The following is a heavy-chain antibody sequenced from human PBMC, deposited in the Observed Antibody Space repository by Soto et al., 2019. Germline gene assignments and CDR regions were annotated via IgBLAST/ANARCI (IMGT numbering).Heavy chain of an antibody. Sequence: EVQLVESGGGLVQPGRSLRLSCAASGFTFDDYAMHWVRQAPGKGLEWVSGINWNGGSIAYADSVKGRFTISRDTAKNSLYLQMNSLRAEDTAMYYCAKDRKDDLNYYFDFWGQGTLVTVSS. V-gene: IGHV3-9*01. CDR1: GFTFDDYA. CDR3: AKDRKDDLNYYFDF. J-gene: IGHJ4*02. D-gene: IGHD1-20*01. CDR2: INWNGGSI.